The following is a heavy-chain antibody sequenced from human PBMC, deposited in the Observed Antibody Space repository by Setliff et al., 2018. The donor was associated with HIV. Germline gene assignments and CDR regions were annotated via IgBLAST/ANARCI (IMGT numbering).Heavy chain of an antibody. Sequence: SETLSLTCTVSGGSISSHYWNWIRQPPGRGLEWIGYIYYSGSTDYNPSLKSRVTISLDTSKNQFSLKLSSMTAADTAVYYCARREYDFWSGLVGYSYYMDVWGKGTTVTVSS. D-gene: IGHD3-3*01. CDR1: GGSISSHY. CDR2: IYYSGST. V-gene: IGHV4-59*11. CDR3: ARREYDFWSGLVGYSYYMDV. J-gene: IGHJ6*03.